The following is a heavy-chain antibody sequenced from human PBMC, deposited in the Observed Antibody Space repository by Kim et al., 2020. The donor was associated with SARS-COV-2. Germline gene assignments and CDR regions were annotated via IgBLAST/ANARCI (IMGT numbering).Heavy chain of an antibody. V-gene: IGHV1-18*01. CDR3: ARDPTVTTNYYYGMDV. CDR2: ISAYNGNT. J-gene: IGHJ6*02. CDR1: GYTFTSYG. Sequence: ASVKVSCKASGYTFTSYGISWVRQAPGQGLEWMGWISAYNGNTNYAQKLQGRVTMTTDTSTSTAYMELRSLRSDDTAVYYCARDPTVTTNYYYGMDVWGQGTTVTVSS. D-gene: IGHD4-17*01.